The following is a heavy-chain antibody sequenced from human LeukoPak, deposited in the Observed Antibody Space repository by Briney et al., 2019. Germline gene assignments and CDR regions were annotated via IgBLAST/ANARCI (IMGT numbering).Heavy chain of an antibody. CDR3: ASGLNMVTVPFDY. CDR2: ISGSGGST. CDR1: GFTFSSYA. V-gene: IGHV3-23*01. J-gene: IGHJ4*02. Sequence: GGSLRLSCAASGFTFSSYAMSWVRQAPGKGLEWVSAISGSGGSTYYADSVKGRFTISRDNAKKSLYLQMNSLRAEDTAVYYCASGLNMVTVPFDYWGQGTLVTVSS. D-gene: IGHD2-21*02.